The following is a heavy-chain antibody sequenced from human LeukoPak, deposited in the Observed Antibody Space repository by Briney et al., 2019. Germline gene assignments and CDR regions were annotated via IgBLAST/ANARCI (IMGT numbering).Heavy chain of an antibody. CDR3: ARATGKDILTGRKLDN. CDR1: GYTFTSYD. D-gene: IGHD3-9*01. CDR2: MSPNSGNT. J-gene: IGHJ4*02. Sequence: ASVKVSCKASGYTFTSYDINWVRQATGQGLEWMGWMSPNSGNTGYARKFQGRVTMTRNTSISIAYMELSSLRSDDTAVYYCARATGKDILTGRKLDNWGQGTLVTVSS. V-gene: IGHV1-8*01.